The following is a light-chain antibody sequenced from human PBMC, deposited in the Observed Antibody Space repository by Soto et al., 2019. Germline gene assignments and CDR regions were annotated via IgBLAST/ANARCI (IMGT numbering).Light chain of an antibody. CDR3: QTWGTGTNWV. V-gene: IGLV4-69*01. CDR1: SGHSSYA. J-gene: IGLJ3*02. CDR2: LNSDGSH. Sequence: QSVLTQSPSASASLGASVKLTCTLSSGHSSYAIAWHQQQPEKGPRYLMKLNSDGSHSKGDGIPDRFSGSSSGAERYLTISSPQSEDESDYYCQTWGTGTNWVFGGGTKVTVL.